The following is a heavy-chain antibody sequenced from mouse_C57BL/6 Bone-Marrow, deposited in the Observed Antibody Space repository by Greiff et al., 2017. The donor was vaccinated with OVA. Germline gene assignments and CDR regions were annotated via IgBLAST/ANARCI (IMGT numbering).Heavy chain of an antibody. Sequence: QVQLQQSGAELARPGASVKMSCKASGYTFTSYTMHWVKQRPGQGLEWIGYINPSSGYTKYNQKFKDKATLTADKSSSTAYMQLSSLTSEDSAVYYCARCHMSRYGSSSWFAYWGQGTLVTVSA. CDR3: ARCHMSRYGSSSWFAY. D-gene: IGHD1-1*01. CDR1: GYTFTSYT. CDR2: INPSSGYT. V-gene: IGHV1-4*01. J-gene: IGHJ3*01.